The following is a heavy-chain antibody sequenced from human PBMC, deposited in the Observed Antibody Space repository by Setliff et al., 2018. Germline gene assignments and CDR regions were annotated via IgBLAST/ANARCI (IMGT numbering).Heavy chain of an antibody. D-gene: IGHD4-17*01. CDR1: GGTFKNYG. CDR2: INPSGGLT. J-gene: IGHJ5*02. CDR3: ARDSYGDNLPYNWFAP. Sequence: SVKVSCKASGGTFKNYGISWVRQAPGQGLEWMGIINPSGGLTRYAQKFQGRLTITADESTSTAYMELNSLRSEDTAIYYCARDSYGDNLPYNWFAPWGQGTLVTVSS. V-gene: IGHV1-69*04.